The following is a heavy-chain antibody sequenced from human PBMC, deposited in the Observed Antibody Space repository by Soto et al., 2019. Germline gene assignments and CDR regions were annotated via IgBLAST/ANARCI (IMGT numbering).Heavy chain of an antibody. CDR3: ARGWGYDSSDYYYAY. CDR2: IIPIFGTA. V-gene: IGHV1-69*01. CDR1: GGTFNRHP. J-gene: IGHJ4*02. D-gene: IGHD3-22*01. Sequence: QVQLVQSGAEVRKPGSSVKVSCKASGGTFNRHPISWVRQAPGQGLEWMGGIIPIFGTANHAQKFQGRVTTIADESTSTAYMELSSLRSEDTAIYYCARGWGYDSSDYYYAYWGQGTLVIVSS.